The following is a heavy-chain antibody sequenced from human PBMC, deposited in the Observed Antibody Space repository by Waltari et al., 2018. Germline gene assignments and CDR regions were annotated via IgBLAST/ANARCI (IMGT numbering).Heavy chain of an antibody. Sequence: EVQLVQSGPELNKSGDSLRISCQVSGYSFISYWIAWVGQMPGKGLGYMGIMWPDDSDTRYSPSFPGQVLISVAKSIGTAYLQLNTLKASDTAMYYCARPRRGRDDFDVWGPGTMVTVS. V-gene: IGHV5-51*03. D-gene: IGHD3-10*01. CDR2: MWPDDSDT. CDR3: ARPRRGRDDFDV. J-gene: IGHJ3*01. CDR1: GYSFISYW.